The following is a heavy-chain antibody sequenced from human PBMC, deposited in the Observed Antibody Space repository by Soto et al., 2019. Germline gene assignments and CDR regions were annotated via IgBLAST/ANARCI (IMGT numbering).Heavy chain of an antibody. J-gene: IGHJ6*02. CDR2: ISAYNGNT. CDR1: GYTFTSYG. CDR3: ARVSRDILSGMDV. V-gene: IGHV1-18*04. D-gene: IGHD3-10*01. Sequence: ASVKVSCKASGYTFTSYGISWVRQAPGQGLEWMGWISAYNGNTNYAQKLQGRVTMTTDTSTSTAYMELRSLRSDDPAVYYCARVSRDILSGMDVGAKGPRSPSP.